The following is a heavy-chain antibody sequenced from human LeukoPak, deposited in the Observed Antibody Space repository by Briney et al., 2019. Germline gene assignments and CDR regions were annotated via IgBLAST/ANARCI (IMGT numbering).Heavy chain of an antibody. CDR1: GFTFSSYA. CDR2: VSGSGGGT. CDR3: AKGAAAGQVDWFDP. D-gene: IGHD6-13*01. J-gene: IGHJ5*02. Sequence: GGSLRLSCAASGFTFSSYAMMWVRQAPGKGLEWVSTVSGSGGGTYYADSVKGRFTISRDNSKNTPYLQMNSLRGEDTAVYYCAKGAAAGQVDWFDPWGQGTLVIVSS. V-gene: IGHV3-23*01.